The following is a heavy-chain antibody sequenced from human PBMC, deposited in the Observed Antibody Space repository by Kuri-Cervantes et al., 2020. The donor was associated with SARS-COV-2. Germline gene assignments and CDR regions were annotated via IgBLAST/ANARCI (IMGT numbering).Heavy chain of an antibody. Sequence: LRLSCAVYGGSFSGYYWSWIRQHPGKGLEWIGYIYYSGSTYYNPSLKSRVTISVDTSKNQFSLKLSSVTAADTAVYYCVRVDCSAGTCYRRSFDYWGRGTLVTVSS. CDR3: VRVDCSAGTCYRRSFDY. D-gene: IGHD2-15*01. CDR1: GGSFSGYY. CDR2: IYYSGST. J-gene: IGHJ4*02. V-gene: IGHV4-31*11.